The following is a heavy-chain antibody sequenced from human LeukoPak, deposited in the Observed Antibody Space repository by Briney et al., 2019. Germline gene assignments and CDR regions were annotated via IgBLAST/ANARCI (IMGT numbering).Heavy chain of an antibody. V-gene: IGHV3-13*01. J-gene: IGHJ6*02. CDR2: IGTAGDT. CDR3: ARSPTYYDFWSGLPRSRYYYGMDV. Sequence: PGGSLRLSCAASGFTFSSYDMHWVRQATGKGLEWVSAIGTAGDTYYPGSVKGRFTISRENAKNSLYLQMNSLRAGDTAVYYCARSPTYYDFWSGLPRSRYYYGMDVWGQGATVTVSS. D-gene: IGHD3-3*01. CDR1: GFTFSSYD.